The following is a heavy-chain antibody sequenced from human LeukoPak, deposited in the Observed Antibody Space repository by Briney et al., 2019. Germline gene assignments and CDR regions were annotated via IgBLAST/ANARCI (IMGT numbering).Heavy chain of an antibody. CDR3: ARGNRYFVFWGGSHDYFDY. V-gene: IGHV3-13*01. CDR1: GFTFSSYD. CDR2: IGTAGDT. D-gene: IGHD3-3*01. J-gene: IGHJ4*02. Sequence: PGGSLRLSCAASGFTFSSYDMHWVRQATGKGLEWVSAIGTAGDTYYPGSVKGRFTISRENAKNSFYLQMNSLRAGDTVVYYVARGNRYFVFWGGSHDYFDYGGRGPRVTVPS.